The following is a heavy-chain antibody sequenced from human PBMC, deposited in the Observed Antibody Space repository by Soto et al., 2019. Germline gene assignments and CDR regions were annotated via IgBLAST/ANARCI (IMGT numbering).Heavy chain of an antibody. Sequence: SETLSLTCTVSGGSISSSSYYWGWIRQPPGKGLEWIGSIYYSGSTYYNPSLKSRVTISVDTSKNQFSLKLSSVTAADTAVYYCARLGGTYYYMDVWGKGTTVTVSS. D-gene: IGHD6-19*01. CDR1: GGSISSSSYY. J-gene: IGHJ6*03. CDR3: ARLGGTYYYMDV. CDR2: IYYSGST. V-gene: IGHV4-39*01.